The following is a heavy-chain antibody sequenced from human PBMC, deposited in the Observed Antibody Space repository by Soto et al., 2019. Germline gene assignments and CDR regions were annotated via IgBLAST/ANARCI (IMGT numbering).Heavy chain of an antibody. CDR3: AKSRGSGWPYYFDF. CDR1: GFTFSSYA. D-gene: IGHD6-19*01. CDR2: ISGSGGST. V-gene: IGHV3-23*01. Sequence: GGSLRLSCAASGFTFSSYALSWVRQAPGKGLEWVSTISGSGGSTYYADPVKGRFTISRDNSKGTQYLQMNSLRAEDTAVYYCAKSRGSGWPYYFDFWGQGTLVTVSS. J-gene: IGHJ4*02.